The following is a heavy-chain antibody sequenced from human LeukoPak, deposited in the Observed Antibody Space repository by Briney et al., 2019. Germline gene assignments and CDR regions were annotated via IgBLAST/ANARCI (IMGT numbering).Heavy chain of an antibody. V-gene: IGHV3-9*01. CDR3: AKDMALSTAMVRLGY. CDR2: ISWNSGSI. D-gene: IGHD5-18*01. J-gene: IGHJ4*02. CDR1: GFTFDDYA. Sequence: GGSLRLSCAASGFTFDDYAMHWVRQAPGKGLEWVSGISWNSGSIGYADSVKGRFTISRDNAKNSLYLQMNSLRAEDTALYYCAKDMALSTAMVRLGYWGQGTLVTVSS.